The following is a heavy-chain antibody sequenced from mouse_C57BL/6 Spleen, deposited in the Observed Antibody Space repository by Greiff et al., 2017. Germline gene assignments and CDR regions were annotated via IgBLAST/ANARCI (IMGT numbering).Heavy chain of an antibody. CDR2: ISSGGSYT. J-gene: IGHJ4*01. CDR1: GFTFSSYG. Sequence: EVKLVESGGDLVKPGGSLKLSCAASGFTFSSYGMSWVRQTPDKRLEWVATISSGGSYTYYPDSVKGRFTISRDNAKNTLYLQMSSLKSEDTAMYYCARQQYRDARDYWGQGTSVTVSS. CDR3: ARQQYRDARDY. V-gene: IGHV5-6*02. D-gene: IGHD2-10*02.